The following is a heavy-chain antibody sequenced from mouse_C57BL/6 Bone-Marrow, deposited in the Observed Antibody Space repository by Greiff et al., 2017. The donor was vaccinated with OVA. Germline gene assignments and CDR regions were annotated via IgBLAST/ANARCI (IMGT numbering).Heavy chain of an antibody. J-gene: IGHJ3*01. Sequence: QVQLKESGPGLVQPSQSLSITCTVSGFSLTSYGVHWVRQPPGKGLEWLGVIWSGGSTDYNAAFISRLSISKDNSTSQVFFKMNSLQADDTAIYYCAKNEGAYYGSSYLAWFAYWGQGTLVTVSA. CDR3: AKNEGAYYGSSYLAWFAY. CDR2: IWSGGST. V-gene: IGHV2-4*01. CDR1: GFSLTSYG. D-gene: IGHD1-1*01.